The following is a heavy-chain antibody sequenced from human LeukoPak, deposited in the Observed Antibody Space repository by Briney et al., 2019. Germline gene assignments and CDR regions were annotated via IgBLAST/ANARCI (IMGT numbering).Heavy chain of an antibody. D-gene: IGHD3-10*01. J-gene: IGHJ3*02. CDR2: IYHSGST. CDR3: ARAPMVRGVITDAFDI. Sequence: SETLSLTCAVSGGSISSGGYSWSWIRQPPGKGLEWIGYIYHSGSTYYNPSLKSRVTISVDGSKNQFSLKLSSVTAADTAVYYCARAPMVRGVITDAFDIWGQGTMVTVSS. V-gene: IGHV4-30-2*01. CDR1: GGSISSGGYS.